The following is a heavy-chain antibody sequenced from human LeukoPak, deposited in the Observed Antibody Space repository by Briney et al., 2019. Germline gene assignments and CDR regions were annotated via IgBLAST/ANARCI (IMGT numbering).Heavy chain of an antibody. D-gene: IGHD2-15*01. J-gene: IGHJ4*02. CDR1: GFTFTTHA. CDR2: LSGSASST. V-gene: IGHV3-23*01. CDR3: AKDALPHTYSYYFDF. Sequence: GGSLRLSCTDSGFTFTTHAMHWVRQAPGKGLEWVSGLSGSASSTYYADSVKGRFTISRDNSKNTLYLQMNSLRAEDTAVCYCAKDALPHTYSYYFDFWGQGTLVTVSS.